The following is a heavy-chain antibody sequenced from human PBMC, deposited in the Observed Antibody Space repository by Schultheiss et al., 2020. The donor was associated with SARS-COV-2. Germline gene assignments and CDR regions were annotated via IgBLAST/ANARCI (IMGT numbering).Heavy chain of an antibody. CDR3: ARGSGGGYEFDY. Sequence: GESLKISCAASGFTFSSYAMHWVRQAPGKGLEWVAVISYDGSNKYYADSVKGRFTISRDNAKNSLFLQMDSLTAEDTAVYYCARGSGGGYEFDYWGQGTLVTVSS. V-gene: IGHV3-30-3*01. CDR1: GFTFSSYA. J-gene: IGHJ4*02. CDR2: ISYDGSNK. D-gene: IGHD5-12*01.